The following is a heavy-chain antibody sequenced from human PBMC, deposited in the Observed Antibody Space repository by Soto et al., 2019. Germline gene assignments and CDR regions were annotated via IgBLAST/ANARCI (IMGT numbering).Heavy chain of an antibody. CDR3: AIITAVAGY. CDR1: GGSISSYY. J-gene: IGHJ4*02. D-gene: IGHD2-15*01. V-gene: IGHV4-59*01. CDR2: IYYSGST. Sequence: SETLSLTCTVSGGSISSYYWSWVRQPPGKGLEWIGYIYYSGSTNYNPSLKSRVTISIDTSKNQFSLKLSSVTTADTAVYYCAIITAVAGYWGQGTLVTVSS.